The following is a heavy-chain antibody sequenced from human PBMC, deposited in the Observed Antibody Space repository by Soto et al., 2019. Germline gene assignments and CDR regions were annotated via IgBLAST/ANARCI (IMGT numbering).Heavy chain of an antibody. Sequence: SVKVSCKASGFTFTSSAVQWVRRARGQRLEWIGWIVVGSGNTNYAQKFQERVTITRDMSTSTAYMELSSLRSEDTAVYYCAADLRYDSSGYYLYNWFDPWGQGTLVTVSS. CDR3: AADLRYDSSGYYLYNWFDP. CDR1: GFTFTSSA. D-gene: IGHD3-22*01. J-gene: IGHJ5*02. CDR2: IVVGSGNT. V-gene: IGHV1-58*01.